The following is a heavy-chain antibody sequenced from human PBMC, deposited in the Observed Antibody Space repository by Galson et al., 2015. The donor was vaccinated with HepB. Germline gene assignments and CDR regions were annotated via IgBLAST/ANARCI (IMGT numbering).Heavy chain of an antibody. D-gene: IGHD2-2*01. Sequence: SVKVSCKASGYTFTNYHMHWVRQAPGQGLEWMGIINTNNGDTGYAQKFQGRVIMTRDTSTSTVYMELSSLRSEDTAVYYCAREGPSTLFFEAWSQGTLVTVSS. CDR1: GYTFTNYH. CDR2: INTNNGDT. J-gene: IGHJ5*02. V-gene: IGHV1-46*01. CDR3: AREGPSTLFFEA.